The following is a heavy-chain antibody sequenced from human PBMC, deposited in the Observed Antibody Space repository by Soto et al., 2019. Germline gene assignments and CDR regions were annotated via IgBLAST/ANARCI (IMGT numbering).Heavy chain of an antibody. V-gene: IGHV4-59*01. J-gene: IGHJ4*02. Sequence: SETLSLTCTVSGGSISSYYWSWIRQPPGKGLEWIGYIYYSGSTNYNPSLKSRVTISVDTSKNQFSLKLSSVTAADTAVYYCARVVHWYYDFWSGYRTPYFDYWGQGTLVNVS. D-gene: IGHD3-3*01. CDR3: ARVVHWYYDFWSGYRTPYFDY. CDR2: IYYSGST. CDR1: GGSISSYY.